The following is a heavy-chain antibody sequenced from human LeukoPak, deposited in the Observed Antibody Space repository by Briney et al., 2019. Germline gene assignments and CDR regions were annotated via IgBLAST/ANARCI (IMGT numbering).Heavy chain of an antibody. V-gene: IGHV3-21*01. CDR3: ARTEYISSPTTYYFDY. J-gene: IGHJ4*02. CDR2: IRDGSSYL. D-gene: IGHD6-13*01. CDR1: GFNFTSYN. Sequence: GGSLRLSCAASGFNFTSYNMNWVRQAPGKGLEWVSSIRDGSSYLYHADSVKGRFTISRDNAKNSLYLQMNSLRAEDTAVYYCARTEYISSPTTYYFDYWGQGTLVTVSS.